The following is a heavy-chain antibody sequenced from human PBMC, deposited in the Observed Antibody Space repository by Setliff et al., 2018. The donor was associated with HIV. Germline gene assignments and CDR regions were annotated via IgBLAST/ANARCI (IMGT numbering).Heavy chain of an antibody. V-gene: IGHV3-7*01. Sequence: PGGSLRLSCAASGFTFSSYWMSWVRQAPGKGLEWVANIKQDGSEKYYVDSVKGRFTISRDNAKNSLYLQMNSLRAEDTAVYYCAREAGPLIFGVVIGPYDAFDIWGQGTMVTVSS. CDR2: IKQDGSEK. CDR1: GFTFSSYW. CDR3: AREAGPLIFGVVIGPYDAFDI. J-gene: IGHJ3*02. D-gene: IGHD3-3*01.